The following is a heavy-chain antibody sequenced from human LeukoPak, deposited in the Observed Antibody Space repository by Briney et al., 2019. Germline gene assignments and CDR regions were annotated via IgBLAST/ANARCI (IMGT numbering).Heavy chain of an antibody. V-gene: IGHV4-4*07. Sequence: SETLSLTCTVSGGSISSYYWSWIRQPAGKGLEWIGRIYTSGSTNYNPSLKSRVTMSVDTSKNQFSLKLSSVTAADTAVYYCARDRYYYDSSGPYYWGRGILVTVSS. J-gene: IGHJ4*02. D-gene: IGHD3-22*01. CDR2: IYTSGST. CDR3: ARDRYYYDSSGPYY. CDR1: GGSISSYY.